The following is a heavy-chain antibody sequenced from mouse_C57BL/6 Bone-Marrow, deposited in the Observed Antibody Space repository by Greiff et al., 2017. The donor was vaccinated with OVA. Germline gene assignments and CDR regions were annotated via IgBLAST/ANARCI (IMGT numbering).Heavy chain of an antibody. J-gene: IGHJ4*01. CDR1: GFTFSDYG. CDR2: ISSCSSTI. Sequence: EVMLVESGGGLVKPGGSLKLSCAASGFTFSDYGMHWVRQAPEKGLEWVAYISSCSSTIYYADTVKGRFTISRDTAKNTLFLQMTSLRSEDTAMYYCARNYAMDYWGQGTSVTVSS. CDR3: ARNYAMDY. V-gene: IGHV5-17*01.